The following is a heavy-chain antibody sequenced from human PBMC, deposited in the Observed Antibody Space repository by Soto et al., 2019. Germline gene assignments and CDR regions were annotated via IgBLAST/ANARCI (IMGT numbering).Heavy chain of an antibody. D-gene: IGHD3-22*01. J-gene: IGHJ6*02. CDR3: ARDLSLSGYRLYYYYYGMDV. Sequence: ASVKVSCKASGYTFTGYYMHWVRQAPGQGLEWMGWINPNSGGTNYAQKFQGRVTMTRDTSISTAYMELSRLRSDDTAVYYCARDLSLSGYRLYYYYYGMDVWGQGTTVTVSS. V-gene: IGHV1-2*02. CDR2: INPNSGGT. CDR1: GYTFTGYY.